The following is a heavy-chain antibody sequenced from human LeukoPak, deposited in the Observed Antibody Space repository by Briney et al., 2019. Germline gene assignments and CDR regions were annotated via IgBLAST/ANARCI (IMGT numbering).Heavy chain of an antibody. Sequence: PSETLSLTCTVSGGSISSYYWSWIRQPPGKGLEWIGYIYYSGSTNYNPSLKSRVTISVDTSKNQFSLKLSSVTAADTAVYYCARGISYYGSGSLSYYYYYGMDVWGQGTTVTVSS. CDR1: GGSISSYY. J-gene: IGHJ6*02. CDR3: ARGISYYGSGSLSYYYYYGMDV. CDR2: IYYSGST. V-gene: IGHV4-59*01. D-gene: IGHD3-10*01.